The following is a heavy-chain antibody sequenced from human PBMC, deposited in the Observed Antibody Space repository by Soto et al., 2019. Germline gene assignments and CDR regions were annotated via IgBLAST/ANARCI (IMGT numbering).Heavy chain of an antibody. V-gene: IGHV4-34*01. CDR2: INHSGST. CDR3: ARGVRSRLYYYYMDV. CDR1: GGSINGYY. Sequence: PSETLSLTCSVSGGSINGYYWSWIRQPPGKGLEWIGEINHSGSTNYNPSLKSRVTISVDTSKNQFSLKLSSVTAADTAVYYCARGVRSRLYYYYMDVWGKGTTVTVYS. J-gene: IGHJ6*03.